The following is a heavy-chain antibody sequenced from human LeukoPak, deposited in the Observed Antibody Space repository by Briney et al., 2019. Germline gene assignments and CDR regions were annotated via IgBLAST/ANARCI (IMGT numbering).Heavy chain of an antibody. CDR1: GGSFSGYY. CDR2: ITHSEST. D-gene: IGHD3-22*01. CDR3: ARDYDGRDYYLAY. V-gene: IGHV4-34*01. J-gene: IGHJ4*02. Sequence: SETLSLTCTVYGGSFSGYYWSWIRQPAGKGLEWIGEITHSESTNYNPSLKSRVTISVDTPKNQFSLKLSSVTAADTAVYYCARDYDGRDYYLAYWGQGTLVTVSS.